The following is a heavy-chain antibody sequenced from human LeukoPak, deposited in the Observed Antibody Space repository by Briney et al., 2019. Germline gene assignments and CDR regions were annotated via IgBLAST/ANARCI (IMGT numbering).Heavy chain of an antibody. J-gene: IGHJ3*02. CDR1: GFTVSSNY. CDR3: ARDNGHPGDAFDI. V-gene: IGHV3-53*01. Sequence: GGSLRLSCAASGFTVSSNYMSWVRQAPGKGLEWVSVIYSGGSTYYADSVKGRFTISRDNSKNTLYLQMNSLRAEDTAVYYCARDNGHPGDAFDIWGQGTMVTVSS. CDR2: IYSGGST.